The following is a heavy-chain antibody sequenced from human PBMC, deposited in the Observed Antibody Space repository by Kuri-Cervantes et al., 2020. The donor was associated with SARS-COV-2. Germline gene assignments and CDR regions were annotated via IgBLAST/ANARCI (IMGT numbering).Heavy chain of an antibody. V-gene: IGHV4-34*01. CDR1: GGSFSGYF. CDR3: AREYCSSTSCYGAFDI. D-gene: IGHD2-2*01. CDR2: INHSGST. Sequence: GSLRLSCAVYGGSFSGYFWSWIRQPPGKGLEWIGEINHSGSTNYNPSLKSRVTISVDTSKNQFSLKLSSVTAADTAVYYRAREYCSSTSCYGAFDIWGQGTMVTVSS. J-gene: IGHJ3*02.